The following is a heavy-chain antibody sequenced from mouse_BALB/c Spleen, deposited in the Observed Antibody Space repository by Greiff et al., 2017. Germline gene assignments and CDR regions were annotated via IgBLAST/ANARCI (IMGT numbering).Heavy chain of an antibody. CDR1: GFNIKDTY. V-gene: IGHV14-3*02. D-gene: IGHD2-2*01. CDR3: ASTLSPYGYDAWFAY. J-gene: IGHJ3*01. CDR2: IDPANGNT. Sequence: EVQLQQSGAELVKPGASVKLSCTASGFNIKDTYMHWVKQRPEQGLEWIGRIDPANGNTKYDPKFQGKATITADTSSNTAYLQLSSLTSEDTAVYYCASTLSPYGYDAWFAYWGQGTLVTVAA.